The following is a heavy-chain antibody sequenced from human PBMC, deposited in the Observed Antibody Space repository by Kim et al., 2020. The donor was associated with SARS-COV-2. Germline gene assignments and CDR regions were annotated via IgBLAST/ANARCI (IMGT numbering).Heavy chain of an antibody. CDR1: GFTFSSYA. CDR3: ASRTTVVTPFDY. Sequence: GGSLRLSCAASGFTFSSYAMHWVRQAPGKGLEWVAVISYDGSNKYYADSVKGRFTISRDNSKNTLYLQMNSLRAEDTAVYYCASRTTVVTPFDYWGQGTL. V-gene: IGHV3-30*04. D-gene: IGHD4-17*01. J-gene: IGHJ4*02. CDR2: ISYDGSNK.